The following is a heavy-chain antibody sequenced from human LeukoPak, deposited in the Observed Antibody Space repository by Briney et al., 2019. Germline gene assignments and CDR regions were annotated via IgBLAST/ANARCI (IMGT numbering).Heavy chain of an antibody. V-gene: IGHV3-33*01. D-gene: IGHD6-13*01. CDR3: ARGEYSSSWHSEYFQH. Sequence: GGSLRLSXAASGFSFSSFGMHWVRQAPGKGLEWVAVIWSDGSNQYYADSVRGRFTISRDNPKDTLYLQMNSLRVEDTAVYYCARGEYSSSWHSEYFQHWGQGTLVTVSS. CDR1: GFSFSSFG. J-gene: IGHJ1*01. CDR2: IWSDGSNQ.